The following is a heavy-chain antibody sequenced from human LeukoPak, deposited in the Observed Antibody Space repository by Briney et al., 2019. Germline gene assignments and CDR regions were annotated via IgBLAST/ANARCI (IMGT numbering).Heavy chain of an antibody. V-gene: IGHV3-30*18. D-gene: IGHD3-3*01. Sequence: EGSLRLSCAASGFTFSSYGMHWVRQAPGKGLEWVAVISYDGSNKYYADSVKGRFTISRDNSKNTLYLQMNSLRAEDTAVYYCAKTAIFGVVIYYFDYWGQGTLVTVSS. CDR1: GFTFSSYG. CDR3: AKTAIFGVVIYYFDY. CDR2: ISYDGSNK. J-gene: IGHJ4*02.